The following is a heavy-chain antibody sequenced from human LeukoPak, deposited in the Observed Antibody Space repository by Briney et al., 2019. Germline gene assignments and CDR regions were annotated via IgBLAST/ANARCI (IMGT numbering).Heavy chain of an antibody. CDR2: ISGSGGST. D-gene: IGHD6-13*01. J-gene: IGHJ6*02. Sequence: GGSLRLSCAASGFTFSSYAMSWVRQAPGKGLEWVSAISGSGGSTYYADSVKGRFTISRDNSKNTLYLQMNSLGAEDTAVYYCAKDSDSSSWYDYYGMDVWGQGTTVTVSS. CDR1: GFTFSSYA. V-gene: IGHV3-23*01. CDR3: AKDSDSSSWYDYYGMDV.